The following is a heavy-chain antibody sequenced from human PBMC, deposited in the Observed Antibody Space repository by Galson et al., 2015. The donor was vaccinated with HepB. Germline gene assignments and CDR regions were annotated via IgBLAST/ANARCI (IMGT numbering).Heavy chain of an antibody. Sequence: SVKVSCKASGGTFSSYTISWVRQAPGQGLEWMGRIIPILGIANYAQKFQGRVTITADKSTSTAYMELSSLRSEDTAVYYCASGRVPKPYVWGSYRLDAFDIWGQGTMVTVSS. CDR2: IIPILGIA. D-gene: IGHD3-16*02. J-gene: IGHJ3*02. CDR1: GGTFSSYT. V-gene: IGHV1-69*02. CDR3: ASGRVPKPYVWGSYRLDAFDI.